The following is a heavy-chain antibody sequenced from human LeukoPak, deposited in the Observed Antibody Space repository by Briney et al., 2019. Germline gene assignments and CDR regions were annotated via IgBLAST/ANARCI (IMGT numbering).Heavy chain of an antibody. CDR1: GGSISSYY. D-gene: IGHD6-19*01. Sequence: SETLSLTCTVSGGSISSYYWSWIRQPAGKGLEWIGRIYTSGSTNYNPSLKSRVTISVDTSKNQFSLKLGSVTAADTAVYYCARVGAVAGHGDFDYWGQGTLVTVSS. V-gene: IGHV4-4*07. CDR3: ARVGAVAGHGDFDY. CDR2: IYTSGST. J-gene: IGHJ4*02.